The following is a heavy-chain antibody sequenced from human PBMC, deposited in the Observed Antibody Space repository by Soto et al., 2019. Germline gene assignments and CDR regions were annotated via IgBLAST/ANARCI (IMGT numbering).Heavy chain of an antibody. CDR3: AREVVLTEWYFDN. Sequence: QVQLMESGGGVVQPGGSLRLSYVTSGFTFSRYSMHWFRQAPGKGLEWVAVTSSDGGTKFYADSVKGRFTVSRDNSKNTLYLQMNSLRPEDTAVYYCAREVVLTEWYFDNWGQGSLDTVSS. D-gene: IGHD2-21*01. CDR1: GFTFSRYS. V-gene: IGHV3-30-3*01. J-gene: IGHJ4*02. CDR2: TSSDGGTK.